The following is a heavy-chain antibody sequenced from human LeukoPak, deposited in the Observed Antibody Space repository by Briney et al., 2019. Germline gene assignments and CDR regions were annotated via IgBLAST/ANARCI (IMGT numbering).Heavy chain of an antibody. CDR1: GFTFSNYW. Sequence: GGSLRLSCGASGFTFSNYWMRWVRQVPGKGLVWVSRINGDWSRTSYGDCVKGPFPISRDNAKNTVYLQMNSLRAEDTALYYCARDRGSTEFDYWGQGTLVTVSS. CDR2: INGDWSRT. CDR3: ARDRGSTEFDY. D-gene: IGHD2-2*01. J-gene: IGHJ4*02. V-gene: IGHV3-74*01.